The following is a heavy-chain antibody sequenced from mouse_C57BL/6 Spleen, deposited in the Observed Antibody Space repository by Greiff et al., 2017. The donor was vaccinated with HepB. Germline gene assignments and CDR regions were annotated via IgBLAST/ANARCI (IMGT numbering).Heavy chain of an antibody. J-gene: IGHJ2*01. D-gene: IGHD2-9*01. CDR1: GYTFTSYG. V-gene: IGHV1-58*01. CDR2: IYIGNGYT. CDR3: ARWGEAYYGYDDGNYFDY. Sequence: VQLQQSGAELVRPGSSVKMSCKTSGYTFTSYGINWVKQRPGQGLEWIGYIYIGNGYTEYNEKFKGKATLTSDTSSSTAYMQLSSLTSEDSAIYFCARWGEAYYGYDDGNYFDYWGQGTTLTVSS.